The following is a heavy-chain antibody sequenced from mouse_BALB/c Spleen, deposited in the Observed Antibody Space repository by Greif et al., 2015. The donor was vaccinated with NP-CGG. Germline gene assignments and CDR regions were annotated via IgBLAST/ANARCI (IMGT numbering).Heavy chain of an antibody. J-gene: IGHJ2*02. D-gene: IGHD1-1*01. Sequence: QVQLQQSGVELVKPGASVKLSCKASGYTFTSYYMYWVKQRPGQGLEWIGGINPSNGGTNFNEKFKSKATLTVDKYSSTAYIQLNSLTSGDAAVYYCTRHYSSSYDYWGQGTSLTVSS. CDR1: GYTFTSYY. CDR2: INPSNGGT. CDR3: TRHYSSSYDY. V-gene: IGHV1S81*02.